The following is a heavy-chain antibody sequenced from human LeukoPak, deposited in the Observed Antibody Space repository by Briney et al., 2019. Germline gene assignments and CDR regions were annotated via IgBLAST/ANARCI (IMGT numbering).Heavy chain of an antibody. CDR2: IGTSSSTI. CDR1: GFTFSSYS. D-gene: IGHD4-23*01. CDR3: ARHDYGGSSGDY. J-gene: IGHJ4*02. Sequence: GGSLRLSCAASGFTFSSYSMNWVRQAPGKGLEWVSYIGTSSSTIYYADSVKGRFTISRDNAENSLYLQMNSLRDEDTAVYYCARHDYGGSSGDYWGRGTLVTVSS. V-gene: IGHV3-48*02.